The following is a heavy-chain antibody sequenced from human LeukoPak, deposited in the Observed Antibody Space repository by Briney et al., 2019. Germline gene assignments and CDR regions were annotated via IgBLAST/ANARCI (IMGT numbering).Heavy chain of an antibody. J-gene: IGHJ5*02. D-gene: IGHD6-19*01. CDR2: MHHSGST. Sequence: SQTLSLTCTVSGGSIRSYYWSWIRQLPGKGLECIGYMHHSGSTTHNPYLKSRVTISVDTSKSQFSLKLSSVTAADTAVYYCARHAAVEGSSGWSPLWWFDPWGQGTLVTVSS. CDR3: ARHAAVEGSSGWSPLWWFDP. V-gene: IGHV4-59*08. CDR1: GGSIRSYY.